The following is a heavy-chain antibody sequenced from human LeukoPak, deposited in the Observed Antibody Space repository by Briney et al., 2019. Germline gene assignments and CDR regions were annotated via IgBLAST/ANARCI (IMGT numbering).Heavy chain of an antibody. J-gene: IGHJ4*02. V-gene: IGHV3-53*01. Sequence: GGSLRLSCAASGLTVSSNCMSWVRQAPGKGLEWVSFIYSGGNTYYADSVKGRFTISRDNAKNFLYLQMNSLRAEDTAVYYCARTYYDILTGYNPYFDYWGQGILVTVSS. CDR1: GLTVSSNC. D-gene: IGHD3-9*01. CDR2: IYSGGNT. CDR3: ARTYYDILTGYNPYFDY.